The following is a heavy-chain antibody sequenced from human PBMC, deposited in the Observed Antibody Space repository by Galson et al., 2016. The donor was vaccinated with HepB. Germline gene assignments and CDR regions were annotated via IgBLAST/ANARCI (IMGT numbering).Heavy chain of an antibody. Sequence: SLRLSCAASGFTFSSYAMSWVRQAPGKGLEWVSAISGSGGSTYYADSVKGRFTISRDNSKNTLFLQMNSLRAEDTAVYFCARYSSKWYYAFDFWGQGTTVTVSS. CDR1: GFTFSSYA. CDR3: ARYSSKWYYAFDF. CDR2: ISGSGGST. V-gene: IGHV3-23*01. D-gene: IGHD6-13*01. J-gene: IGHJ3*01.